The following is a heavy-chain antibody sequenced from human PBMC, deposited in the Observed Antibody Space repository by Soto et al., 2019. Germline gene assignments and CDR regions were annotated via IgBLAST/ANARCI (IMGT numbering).Heavy chain of an antibody. CDR2: IGVCNGNT. CDR3: ATDQLYYLA. Sequence: GASVKVSCKASGYTFLNYAISWVRQARGQRLEWIGWIGVCNGNTNYAQNFQGRVSITRDTSATTAYLELSRLESGDTAVYYCATDQLYYLAWGQGTLVTVSS. V-gene: IGHV1-58*02. CDR1: GYTFLNYA. J-gene: IGHJ1*01. D-gene: IGHD2-8*01.